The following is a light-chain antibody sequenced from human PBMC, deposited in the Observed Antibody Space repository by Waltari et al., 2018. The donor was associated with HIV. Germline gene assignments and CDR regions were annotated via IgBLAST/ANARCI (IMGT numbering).Light chain of an antibody. CDR3: NSYTKNNTWV. CDR2: EFS. CDR1: SSDVGGYNY. V-gene: IGLV2-14*01. Sequence: QSALTQPASVSGSPGQSFTISCTGTSSDVGGYNYVSWYHQYPGKAPKLMIYEFSNRPSGVSNRFSGSKSVSTASLTISGLQAEDEADYYCNSYTKNNTWVFGGGTKLTVL. J-gene: IGLJ3*02.